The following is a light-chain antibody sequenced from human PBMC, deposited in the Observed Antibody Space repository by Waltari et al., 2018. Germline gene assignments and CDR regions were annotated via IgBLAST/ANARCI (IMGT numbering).Light chain of an antibody. J-gene: IGLJ2*01. Sequence: QSALTQPASVSGSPGQSITISGTGTSSDVGGFNSVSWFQHHQGKAPKLIIFDVTNRPSGVSNRFSGSKSGHTASLTISGLQADDEAHYFCNSYSDSNSLVVFGGGTRLTVL. CDR1: SSDVGGFNS. CDR2: DVT. CDR3: NSYSDSNSLVV. V-gene: IGLV2-14*03.